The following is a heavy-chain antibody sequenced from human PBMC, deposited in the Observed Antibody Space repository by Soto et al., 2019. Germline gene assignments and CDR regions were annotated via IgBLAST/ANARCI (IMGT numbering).Heavy chain of an antibody. V-gene: IGHV1-18*01. J-gene: IGHJ4*02. CDR3: ARSTGGSYSGYYFDY. Sequence: GASVKVSCKASGYTFTSYGISWVRQAPGQGLEWMGWISAYNGNTNYAQKLQGRVTMTTDTSTSTAYMELRSLRSDDTAVYYCARSTGGSYSGYYFDYWGQGTLVTVSS. D-gene: IGHD1-26*01. CDR1: GYTFTSYG. CDR2: ISAYNGNT.